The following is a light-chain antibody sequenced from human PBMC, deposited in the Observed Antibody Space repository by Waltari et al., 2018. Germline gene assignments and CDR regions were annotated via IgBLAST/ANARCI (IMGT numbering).Light chain of an antibody. CDR3: CSFASTPSYV. CDR1: SRAVGSYDL. V-gene: IGLV2-23*02. J-gene: IGLJ1*01. CDR2: EVS. Sequence: QSALTQPASVSGSPGQSITISCTGTSRAVGSYDLVSWYQQHPGKAPKLMIYEVSERPSGVVNRYPGSKSGNTASLTTAGLQAEDEADYYCCSFASTPSYVFGTGTKVTVL.